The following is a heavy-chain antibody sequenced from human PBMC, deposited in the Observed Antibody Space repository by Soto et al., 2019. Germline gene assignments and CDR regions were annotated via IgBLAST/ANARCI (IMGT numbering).Heavy chain of an antibody. J-gene: IGHJ3*02. CDR2: ISYDGSNK. V-gene: IGHV3-30*18. D-gene: IGHD5-18*01. CDR3: AKIGYRYGDAFDI. CDR1: GFTFSSYG. Sequence: GGSLRLSCAASGFTFSSYGMHWVRQAPGKGLEWVAVISYDGSNKYYADSVKGRFTISRDNSKNTLYLQMNSLRAEDTAVYYCAKIGYRYGDAFDIWGQGTMVTVSS.